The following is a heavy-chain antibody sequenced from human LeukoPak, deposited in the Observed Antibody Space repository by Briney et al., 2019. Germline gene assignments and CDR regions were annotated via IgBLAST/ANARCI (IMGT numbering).Heavy chain of an antibody. CDR2: ISWNSGSI. J-gene: IGHJ4*02. CDR1: GISISDNY. Sequence: GGSLRLSCEASGISISDNYMSWIRQAPGKGLEWVSGISWNSGSIGYADSVKGRFTISRDNAKNSLYLQMNSLRAEDTALYYCAKDRYYYDSSGYDYWGQGTLVTVSS. V-gene: IGHV3-9*01. CDR3: AKDRYYYDSSGYDY. D-gene: IGHD3-22*01.